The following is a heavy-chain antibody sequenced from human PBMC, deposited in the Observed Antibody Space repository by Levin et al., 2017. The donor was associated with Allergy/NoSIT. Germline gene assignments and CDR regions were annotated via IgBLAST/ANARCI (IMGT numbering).Heavy chain of an antibody. J-gene: IGHJ6*01. CDR3: ASTVRSTSRRGDHFYPVDV. Sequence: GGSLRLSCEVSGFTISNYYMSWVRLAPGMGLEWVSIIYSGGRTSYADSAKGRFTISRDNSKNTVYLQMNSLRGDDTAVYYCASTVRSTSRRGDHFYPVDVWGQGTRVSVSS. V-gene: IGHV3-53*01. D-gene: IGHD2/OR15-2a*01. CDR1: GFTISNYY. CDR2: IYSGGRT.